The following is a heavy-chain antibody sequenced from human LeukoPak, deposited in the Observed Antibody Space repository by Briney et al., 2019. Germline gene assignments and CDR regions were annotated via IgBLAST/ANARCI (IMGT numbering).Heavy chain of an antibody. Sequence: GGSLRLSCAASGFTVSNNYMSWVRQAPGKGLEWVSVIYSGGSTYCADSVKGRFTISRENSRNTLYLQMNSLRAEDTAVYFCARRVAHNWFDPWGQGTLVTVSS. CDR1: GFTVSNNY. V-gene: IGHV3-53*01. CDR2: IYSGGST. CDR3: ARRVAHNWFDP. J-gene: IGHJ5*02.